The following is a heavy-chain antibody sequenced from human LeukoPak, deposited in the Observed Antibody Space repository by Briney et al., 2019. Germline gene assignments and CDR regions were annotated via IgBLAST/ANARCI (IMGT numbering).Heavy chain of an antibody. V-gene: IGHV3-49*04. D-gene: IGHD3-3*01. CDR2: IRSKAYGGTT. Sequence: PGGSLRLSCTASGFTFGDYAMSWVRQAPGKGLEWVGFIRSKAYGGTTEYAASVKGRFTISRGDSKSIAYLQMNSLKTEDTAVYYCTRDKDFWSGPYYYYYYGMDVWGQGTTVTVSS. J-gene: IGHJ6*02. CDR1: GFTFGDYA. CDR3: TRDKDFWSGPYYYYYYGMDV.